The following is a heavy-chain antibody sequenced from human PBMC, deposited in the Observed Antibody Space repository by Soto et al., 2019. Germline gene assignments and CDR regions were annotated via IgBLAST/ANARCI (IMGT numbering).Heavy chain of an antibody. Sequence: QVQLVQSGAEVKKPGSSVKVSCEAPGGTFDHAAITWVRQAPGQGLEWVGGINPMFNSTHYAQKFQGRVTLTADAVTSTAFMELWGLTSDDPAVYYCARQIFAADYWGQGTLLVVSS. V-gene: IGHV1-69*01. J-gene: IGHJ4*02. CDR1: GGTFDHAA. CDR3: ARQIFAADY. CDR2: INPMFNST. D-gene: IGHD3-9*01.